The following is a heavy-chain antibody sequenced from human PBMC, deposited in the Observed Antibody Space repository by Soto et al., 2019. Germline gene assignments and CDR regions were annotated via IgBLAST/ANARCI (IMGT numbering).Heavy chain of an antibody. D-gene: IGHD3-10*01. Sequence: QVQLVQSGAEVKKPGASVKVSCKASGYTFTSYDINWVRQATGQGREWMGWMNPNSGNTVYAQKFQGRVTMTRHTSISTAYMELSSLRSEDTAVYYCARGQYYGSGHHDAFDIWGQGTMVTVSS. CDR2: MNPNSGNT. V-gene: IGHV1-8*01. J-gene: IGHJ3*02. CDR1: GYTFTSYD. CDR3: ARGQYYGSGHHDAFDI.